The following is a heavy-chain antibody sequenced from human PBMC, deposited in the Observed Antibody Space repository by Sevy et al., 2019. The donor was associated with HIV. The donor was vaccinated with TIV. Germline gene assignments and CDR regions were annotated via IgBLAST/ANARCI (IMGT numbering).Heavy chain of an antibody. CDR2: ISRSSSYI. Sequence: GGSLRLSCAASGFTFSTYNMNWVRQAPGKGLEWVSSISRSSSYIYYGDSVKGRFTISRDNAKNSLYLQMNSLGAEDTALYYCAGLYCSSTSCRLGDYYMDVWGKGTTVTVSS. J-gene: IGHJ6*03. V-gene: IGHV3-21*01. CDR1: GFTFSTYN. CDR3: AGLYCSSTSCRLGDYYMDV. D-gene: IGHD2-2*01.